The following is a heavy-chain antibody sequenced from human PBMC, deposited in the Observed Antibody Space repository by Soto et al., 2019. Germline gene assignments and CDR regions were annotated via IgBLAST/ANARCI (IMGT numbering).Heavy chain of an antibody. D-gene: IGHD4-17*01. CDR2: IYYSGST. J-gene: IGHJ5*02. CDR3: AREEGDYGGNWFDP. CDR1: GGSISSYY. V-gene: IGHV4-59*01. Sequence: QVQLQESGPGLVKPSETLSLTCTVSGGSISSYYWSWIRQPPGKGLEWIGYIYYSGSTNYNPSLKSRVTISVDTSKNQFSLKLSSVTAADTAVYYCAREEGDYGGNWFDPWGQGTLVTVSS.